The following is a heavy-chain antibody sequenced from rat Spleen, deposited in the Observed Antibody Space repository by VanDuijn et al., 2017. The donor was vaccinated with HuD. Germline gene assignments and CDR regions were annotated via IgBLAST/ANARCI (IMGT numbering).Heavy chain of an antibody. CDR2: ISYDASGT. CDR1: GFTFSDYN. D-gene: IGHD3-4*01. V-gene: IGHV5-7*01. CDR3: ATRSDDNPYVMDA. J-gene: IGHJ4*01. Sequence: EVQLVESGGGLVQPGGSLKLSCAASGFTFSDYNMAWVRQAPKRGLEWVATISYDASGTYYRDSVKGRFTISRDNAKSTLYLQMDSLRSEDTATYYWATRSDDNPYVMDAWGQGASVTVSS.